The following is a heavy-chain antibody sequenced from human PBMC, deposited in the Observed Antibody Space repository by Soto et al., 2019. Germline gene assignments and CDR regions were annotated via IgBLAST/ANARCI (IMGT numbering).Heavy chain of an antibody. Sequence: GGSGRIYCAASRCTFRSYDMSCVRQAPWKWLEWVSAISGSGGSTYYADSVKCRFTISRDNSKNTLYLQMNSLRAEDTAVYYCAKDLQTVTTAWFDPWGQGTLVTVSS. CDR3: AKDLQTVTTAWFDP. D-gene: IGHD4-4*01. CDR2: ISGSGGST. CDR1: RCTFRSYD. J-gene: IGHJ5*02. V-gene: IGHV3-23*01.